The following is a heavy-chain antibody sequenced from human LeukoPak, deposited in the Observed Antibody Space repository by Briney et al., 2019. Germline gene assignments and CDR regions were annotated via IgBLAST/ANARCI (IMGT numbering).Heavy chain of an antibody. CDR1: GYSISSGYY. V-gene: IGHV4-38-2*02. CDR3: ARMLRTVWELPYY. D-gene: IGHD1-26*01. J-gene: IGHJ4*02. Sequence: PSETLSLTCTVSGYSISSGYYWGWIRQPPGKGREGIGSMFHSGTTYYNPSLKSRVTISVDTSKNHFSLKLSSVTAADTAVYYCARMLRTVWELPYYWGQGTLVTVSS. CDR2: MFHSGTT.